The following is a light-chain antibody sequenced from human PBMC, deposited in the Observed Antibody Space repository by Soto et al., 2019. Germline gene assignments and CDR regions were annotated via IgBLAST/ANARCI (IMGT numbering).Light chain of an antibody. CDR1: QGISSA. V-gene: IGKV1D-13*01. J-gene: IGKJ5*01. CDR3: QQFNNYPIT. CDR2: DAS. Sequence: IQLTQSPSSLSASVGDRVTLTCRASQGISSALAWYQQKPGKAPRLLIYDASTLESGVPSRFSGSGSGTDFTLTINTLQPEDFATYYCQQFNNYPITFGQGTRLEIK.